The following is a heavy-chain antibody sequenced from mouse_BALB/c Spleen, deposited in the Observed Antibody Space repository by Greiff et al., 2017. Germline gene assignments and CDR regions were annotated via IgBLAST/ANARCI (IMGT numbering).Heavy chain of an antibody. CDR3: ARSEDYYGSSYYAMDY. Sequence: EVKLMESGPDLVKPSQSLSLTCTVTGYSITSDYAWNWIRQFPGNKLEWMGYISYSGSTSYNPSLKSRISITRDTSKNQFFLQLNSVTTEDTATYYCARSEDYYGSSYYAMDYWGQGTSVTVSS. D-gene: IGHD1-1*01. V-gene: IGHV3-2*02. CDR1: GYSITSDYA. CDR2: ISYSGST. J-gene: IGHJ4*01.